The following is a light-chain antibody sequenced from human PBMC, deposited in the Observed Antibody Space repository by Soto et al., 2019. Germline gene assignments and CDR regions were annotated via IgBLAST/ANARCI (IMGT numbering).Light chain of an antibody. V-gene: IGKV3-15*01. Sequence: EILMTQSPGTLSVSPGERATLSCRARQSVSVNLDWNQQNPGHAPRLLIYGASTRATGIPTRYSGSDTGTEFNLTICSLQSEDFAAYYCQQYNDWAFTFGPGTNVD. CDR2: GAS. CDR1: QSVSVN. CDR3: QQYNDWAFT. J-gene: IGKJ3*01.